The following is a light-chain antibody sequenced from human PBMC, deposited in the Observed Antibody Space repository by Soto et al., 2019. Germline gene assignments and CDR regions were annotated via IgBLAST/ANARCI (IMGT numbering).Light chain of an antibody. CDR3: MESLQAPFT. CDR2: MGS. J-gene: IGKJ3*01. Sequence: DIVMTQSPLSLPVTPGEPASMSCRSSQSLVHTNGYSYVDWHLQKPGQSPQLLIYMGSNRASGVPGRFSGSGSGTDFTLKISRVEAEDVGVYYCMESLQAPFTFGPGTKVDLK. V-gene: IGKV2-28*01. CDR1: QSLVHTNGYSY.